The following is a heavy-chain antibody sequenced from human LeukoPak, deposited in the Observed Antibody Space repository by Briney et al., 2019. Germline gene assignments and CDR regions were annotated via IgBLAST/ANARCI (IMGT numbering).Heavy chain of an antibody. CDR1: GYTFTGYY. D-gene: IGHD2-2*01. V-gene: IGHV1-2*02. Sequence: GASVKVSCKTSGYTFTGYYMHWVRQAPGHGLEWMGWINPNTGVTDYAQRFQGRVTMTRDTSISTAYMELSRLRSDDTAVYYCARAVRGSVVVPAERHYYYMDVWGKGTTVTVSS. CDR3: ARAVRGSVVVPAERHYYYMDV. J-gene: IGHJ6*03. CDR2: INPNTGVT.